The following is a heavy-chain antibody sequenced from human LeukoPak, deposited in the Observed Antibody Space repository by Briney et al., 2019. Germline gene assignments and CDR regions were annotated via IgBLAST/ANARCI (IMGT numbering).Heavy chain of an antibody. J-gene: IGHJ5*02. V-gene: IGHV1-69*04. CDR2: LIPILGIA. D-gene: IGHD2-21*02. Sequence: GASVKVSCKASGGTFSSYAISWVRQAPGQGLEWMGRLIPILGIANYAQKFQGRVTITADKSTSTAYMELSSLRSEDTAVYYCARGYGPYCGGDCSNWFDPWGQGTLVTVSS. CDR3: ARGYGPYCGGDCSNWFDP. CDR1: GGTFSSYA.